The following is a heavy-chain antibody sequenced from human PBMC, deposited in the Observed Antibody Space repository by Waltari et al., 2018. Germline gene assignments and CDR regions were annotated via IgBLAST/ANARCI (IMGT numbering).Heavy chain of an antibody. CDR2: IIPMFGIP. Sequence: HVQLVQSGAEVKKPGSSVKVSCTASGGPFGGSGISRVRQAPGQGLEWMGVIIPMFGIPEYSQKCQDRLTITADESTNTAYMELNSLSSEDTAIYYCARHELGISQFYYNMYVWGQGTTVTISS. V-gene: IGHV1-69*12. CDR3: ARHELGISQFYYNMYV. D-gene: IGHD3-16*01. J-gene: IGHJ6*02. CDR1: GGPFGGSG.